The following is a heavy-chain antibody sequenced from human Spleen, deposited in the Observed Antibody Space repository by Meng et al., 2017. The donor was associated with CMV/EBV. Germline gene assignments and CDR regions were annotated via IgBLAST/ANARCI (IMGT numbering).Heavy chain of an antibody. CDR2: IDWEDDK. V-gene: IGHV2-70*13. D-gene: IGHD7-27*01. CDR1: GFSLSTREMC. Sequence: SGPTLVKPTQTLTLTCSFSGFSLSTREMCVGWVRQAPGKALEWLALIDWEDDKYYSTSLKTRLTISKDTSKNQVVLTMTNMDPADTATYYCARAKNRSWGGSSYLDYWGQGALVTVSS. CDR3: ARAKNRSWGGSSYLDY. J-gene: IGHJ4*02.